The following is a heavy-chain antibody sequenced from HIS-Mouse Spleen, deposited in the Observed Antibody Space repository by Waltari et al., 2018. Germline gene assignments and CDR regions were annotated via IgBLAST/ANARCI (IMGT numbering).Heavy chain of an antibody. CDR1: GGTFSSYA. D-gene: IGHD6-13*01. CDR2: IIPILGIA. V-gene: IGHV1-69*04. J-gene: IGHJ3*02. CDR3: ARHPEIAAAVGAFDI. Sequence: QVQLVQSGAEVKKPGSSVTVSCKASGGTFSSYASSWVRQAPGQGLEWMGRIIPILGIANYAQKFQGRVTITADKSTSTAYMELSSLRSEDTAVYYCARHPEIAAAVGAFDIWGQGTMVTVSS.